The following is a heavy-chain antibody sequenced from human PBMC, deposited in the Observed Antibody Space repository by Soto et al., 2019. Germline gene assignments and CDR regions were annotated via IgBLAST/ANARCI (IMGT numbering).Heavy chain of an antibody. Sequence: EVQLVESGGGLVQPGGSLRLSCAASGFTFTSNSMNWVRQAPGKGLEWISYITSSSSTIYYADSVKGRFTISRDNAKNSVYLQMNRLRDEDTAVYYCARGRVGTAYFDYWVQGMLVIVSS. CDR3: ARGRVGTAYFDY. V-gene: IGHV3-48*02. CDR1: GFTFTSNS. J-gene: IGHJ4*02. CDR2: ITSSSSTI. D-gene: IGHD2-21*02.